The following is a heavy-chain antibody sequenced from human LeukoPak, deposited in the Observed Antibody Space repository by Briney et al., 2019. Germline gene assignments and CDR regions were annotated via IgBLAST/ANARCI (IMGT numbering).Heavy chain of an antibody. CDR3: SGHGSNSY. D-gene: IGHD6-13*01. CDR1: GFTFSTYS. J-gene: IGHJ4*02. V-gene: IGHV3-23*01. Sequence: GGSLRLSCAASGFTFSTYSMNWVRQAPGKGLEWVSDIRGGGDTYYAESVKGRFTISRDNSKNTLYLQMNSLRAEDTALYYTSGHGSNSYWGQGTLVTVSS. CDR2: IRGGGDT.